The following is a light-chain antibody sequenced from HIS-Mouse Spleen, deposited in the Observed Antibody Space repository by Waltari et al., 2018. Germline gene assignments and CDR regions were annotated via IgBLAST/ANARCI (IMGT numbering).Light chain of an antibody. CDR3: QVWDSSSDHPV. CDR1: NIGSKS. Sequence: SYVLTQPPSVSVAPGQTARITCGGNNIGSKSVHWYQQKPGEAPVLVVYDDIDRPSGVPERFSGSNSGSTATLTISRVEAGDEADYYCQVWDSSSDHPVFGGGTKLTVL. V-gene: IGLV3-21*02. J-gene: IGLJ2*01. CDR2: DDI.